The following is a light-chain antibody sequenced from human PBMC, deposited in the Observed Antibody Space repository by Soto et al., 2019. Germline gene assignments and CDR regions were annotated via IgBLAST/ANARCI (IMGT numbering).Light chain of an antibody. V-gene: IGLV3-1*01. Sequence: SYELTQPPSVSVSPGQTASITCSGDKLGDKYVCWYQQKPGQSPVLVIYQDNKRPSGIPERFSGSNSGNTATLILSGAQAMDEADYYCQAWDSSTALIGGGTNLTVL. CDR3: QAWDSSTAL. J-gene: IGLJ2*01. CDR1: KLGDKY. CDR2: QDN.